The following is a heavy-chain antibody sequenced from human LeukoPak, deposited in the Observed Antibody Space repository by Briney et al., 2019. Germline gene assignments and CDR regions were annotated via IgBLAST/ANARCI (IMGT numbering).Heavy chain of an antibody. J-gene: IGHJ4*02. CDR3: AKGDYYDSSGYHYDYFDY. CDR1: GFTFSSYA. Sequence: TGGSLRLSCAASGFTFSSYAMSWVRQAPGKGLEWVSAISGSGGSTYYADSVKGRFTISRDNSKNTLYLQMNSLRAEDTAVYYCAKGDYYDSSGYHYDYFDYWGQGTLVTVSS. CDR2: ISGSGGST. D-gene: IGHD3-22*01. V-gene: IGHV3-23*01.